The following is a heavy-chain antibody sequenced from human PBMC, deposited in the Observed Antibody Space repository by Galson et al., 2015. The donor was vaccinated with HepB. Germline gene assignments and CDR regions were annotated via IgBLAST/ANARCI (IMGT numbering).Heavy chain of an antibody. CDR3: ARAAMMTTDAFDI. CDR1: GFTFSNFW. D-gene: IGHD2-2*01. J-gene: IGHJ3*02. V-gene: IGHV3-7*01. CDR2: IKQDGSEK. Sequence: SLRLSCAASGFTFSNFWMTWVRQAPGKGLEWVANIKQDGSEKYCVDSVKGRFIISRDNAKNSLYLQMNSLRAEDTAVYYCARAAMMTTDAFDIWGQGTMVTVSS.